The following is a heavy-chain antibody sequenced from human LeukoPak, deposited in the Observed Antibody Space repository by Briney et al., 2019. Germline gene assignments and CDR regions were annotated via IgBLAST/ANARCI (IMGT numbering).Heavy chain of an antibody. D-gene: IGHD3-10*01. CDR2: INPDGTDT. V-gene: IGHV3-74*01. J-gene: IGHJ1*01. CDR3: ARVSGPGLDEYFHL. CDR1: GFTVSGAW. Sequence: GGSLRLCCAASGFTVSGAWMHWVRQAPGKGLVWVSRINPDGTDTRYADSVKGRFTISRDDAKNTLYLHMNSLRAEDTAVYYCARVSGPGLDEYFHLWGQGTLVTVSS.